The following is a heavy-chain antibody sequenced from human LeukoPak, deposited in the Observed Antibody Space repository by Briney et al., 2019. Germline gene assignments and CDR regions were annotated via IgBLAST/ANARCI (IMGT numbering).Heavy chain of an antibody. J-gene: IGHJ4*02. CDR3: ARGAGYGDYGDFDY. D-gene: IGHD4-17*01. CDR2: ISSSGSTI. CDR1: GFTFSSYE. Sequence: GGSLRLSCAASGFTFSSYEMNWVRQAPGKGLEWVSYISSSGSTIYYADSVKGRFTISRDNAKNSLYLQMNSLRAEDTAVYYCARGAGYGDYGDFDYWGQGTLVTVSS. V-gene: IGHV3-48*03.